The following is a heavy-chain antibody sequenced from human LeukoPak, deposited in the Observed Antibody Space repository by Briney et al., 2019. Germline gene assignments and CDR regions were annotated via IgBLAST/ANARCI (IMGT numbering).Heavy chain of an antibody. D-gene: IGHD3-22*01. CDR2: IYYSGST. Sequence: SETLSLTCTVSGGSISSSSYYWGWIRQPPGKGLEWIGSIYYSGSTYYNPSLKSRITISVDTSKNHFSLKLSSVTAADTAVYYCARHPNYYDSSAYYYVMDVWGQGTTVTVSS. CDR3: ARHPNYYDSSAYYYVMDV. V-gene: IGHV4-39*02. J-gene: IGHJ6*02. CDR1: GGSISSSSYY.